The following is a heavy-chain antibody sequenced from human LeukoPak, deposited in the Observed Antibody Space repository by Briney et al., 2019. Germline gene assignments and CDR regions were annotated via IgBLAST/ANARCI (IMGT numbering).Heavy chain of an antibody. CDR3: AKGPPDSSTWYKRSEG. D-gene: IGHD6-13*01. V-gene: IGHV3-30-3*01. J-gene: IGHJ4*02. CDR1: GFTFSSYA. Sequence: GGSLRLSCAASGFTFSSYAMHWVRQAPGKGLEWVAVISYDGSNKYYADSVKGRFTISRDNSKNTLFLQMNSLRAEDTAIYYCAKGPPDSSTWYKRSEGWGQGTLVTVSS. CDR2: ISYDGSNK.